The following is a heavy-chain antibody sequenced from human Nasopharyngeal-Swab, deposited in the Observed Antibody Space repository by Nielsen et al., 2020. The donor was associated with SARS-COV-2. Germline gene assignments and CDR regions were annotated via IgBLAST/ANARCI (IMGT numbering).Heavy chain of an antibody. CDR1: GGSFSGYY. V-gene: IGHV4-34*01. CDR2: INHSGST. D-gene: IGHD1-14*01. CDR3: ARGRRGVWVDY. Sequence: GSLRLSCAVYGGSFSGYYWSWIRQPPGKGLEWIGEINHSGSTNYNPSLKSRVTISVDTSKNQFSLKLSSVTAADTAVYYCARGRRGVWVDYWGRGTLVTVSS. J-gene: IGHJ4*02.